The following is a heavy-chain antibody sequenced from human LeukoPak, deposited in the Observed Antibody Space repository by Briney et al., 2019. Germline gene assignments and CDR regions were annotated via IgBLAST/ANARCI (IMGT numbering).Heavy chain of an antibody. Sequence: ASVKVSCKASGYTFTGYYMHWVRQAPGQGLEWMGWINPNSGGTNYAQKFQGRVTMTRDMSTSTVYMELSSLRSEDTAVYYCARPRVAAPSDAFDIWGQGTMVTVSS. CDR3: ARPRVAAPSDAFDI. J-gene: IGHJ3*02. D-gene: IGHD6-6*01. CDR1: GYTFTGYY. CDR2: INPNSGGT. V-gene: IGHV1-2*02.